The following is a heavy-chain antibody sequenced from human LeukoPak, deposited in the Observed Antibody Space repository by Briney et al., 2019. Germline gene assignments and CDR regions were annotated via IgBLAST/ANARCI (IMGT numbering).Heavy chain of an antibody. D-gene: IGHD3-3*01. CDR2: INPNSGGT. J-gene: IGHJ4*02. V-gene: IGHV1-2*06. CDR3: ARVFGVVIKSLGY. Sequence: GASVKVSCKASGYTFTGYYMHWVRQAPGQGLEWMGRINPNSGGTNYAQKFQGRVTMTRDTSTSTAYMELSRLRSDDTAVYYCARVFGVVIKSLGYWGQGTLVTVSS. CDR1: GYTFTGYY.